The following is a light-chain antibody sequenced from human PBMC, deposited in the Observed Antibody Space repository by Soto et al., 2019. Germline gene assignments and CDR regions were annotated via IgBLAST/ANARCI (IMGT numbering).Light chain of an antibody. Sequence: DVQMTQSPSTLSASIGDRVTITCRASQNIVNWLAWYQQKRGKAPKLLIYKASSLESGVPSRFSGSGSGTEFTLTISCLQPDDIATYYCQQSNYNPWTFGQGTKL. CDR3: QQSNYNPWT. J-gene: IGKJ1*01. CDR1: QNIVNW. V-gene: IGKV1-5*03. CDR2: KAS.